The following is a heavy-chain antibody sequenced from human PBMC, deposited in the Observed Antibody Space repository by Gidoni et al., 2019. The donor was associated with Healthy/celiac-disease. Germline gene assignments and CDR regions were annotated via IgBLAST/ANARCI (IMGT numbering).Heavy chain of an antibody. Sequence: EVQLVESVGGLVQPGGSLSLSCAASGFPFSIYAMSWVRQAPGKWLEWVSAISGSGGSTYYADSVKGRFTIDRDNSKNTLYLQMNSLRAEETAVYYCEKDPYYYDRSGDYHKFDDWGQGTLVTVSS. J-gene: IGHJ4*02. V-gene: IGHV3-23*04. D-gene: IGHD3-22*01. CDR3: EKDPYYYDRSGDYHKFDD. CDR2: ISGSGGST. CDR1: GFPFSIYA.